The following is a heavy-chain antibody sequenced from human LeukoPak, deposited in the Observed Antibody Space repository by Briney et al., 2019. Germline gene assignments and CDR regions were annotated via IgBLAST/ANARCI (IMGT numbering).Heavy chain of an antibody. J-gene: IGHJ4*02. V-gene: IGHV3-30*18. CDR2: ISYDGSNK. D-gene: IGHD6-13*01. CDR3: AKDWDAGIAAAGNVDY. CDR1: GFTFSSYG. Sequence: PGRSLRLSCAASGFTFSSYGMHWVRQAPGKGLEWVAVISYDGSNKYYADSVKGRFTISRDNSKNTLYLQMNSLRAEDTAVYYCAKDWDAGIAAAGNVDYWGEGTLVTVSS.